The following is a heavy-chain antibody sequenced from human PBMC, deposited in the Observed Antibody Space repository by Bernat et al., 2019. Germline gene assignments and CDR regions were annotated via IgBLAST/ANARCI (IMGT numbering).Heavy chain of an antibody. J-gene: IGHJ4*02. Sequence: QVQLVESGGGVVQPGRSLRLSCAASGFTFSSYGMHWVRQAPGKGLEWVAVISYDGSNKYYADSVKGRFTISRDNSKNTLYLQMNSLRAEVTAVYYCAKASSGYGDYFDYWGQGTLVTVSS. D-gene: IGHD3-22*01. CDR2: ISYDGSNK. CDR3: AKASSGYGDYFDY. V-gene: IGHV3-30*18. CDR1: GFTFSSYG.